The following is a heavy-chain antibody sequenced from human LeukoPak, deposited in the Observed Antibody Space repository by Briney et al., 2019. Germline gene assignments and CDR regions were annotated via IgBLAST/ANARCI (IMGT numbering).Heavy chain of an antibody. CDR3: AREREPGEYDSSGYYSDY. CDR2: IIPILGIA. D-gene: IGHD3-22*01. Sequence: SVKVSCKASGYTFTSYGISWVRQAPGQGLEWMGRIIPILGIANYAQKFQGRVTITADKSTSTAYMELSSLRSEDTAVYYCAREREPGEYDSSGYYSDYWGQGTLVTVSS. CDR1: GYTFTSYG. J-gene: IGHJ4*02. V-gene: IGHV1-69*04.